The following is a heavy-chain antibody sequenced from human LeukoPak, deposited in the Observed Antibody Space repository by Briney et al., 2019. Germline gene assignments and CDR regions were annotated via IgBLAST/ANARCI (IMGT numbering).Heavy chain of an antibody. CDR3: AKDGVGATPYDYFDY. Sequence: GGSLRLSCAASGFTFSNFGVNWVRQAPGKGLEWVAVIWYDGSNKYYADSVKGRFTISRDNSKNTLYLQMNSLRAEDTAVYYCAKDGVGATPYDYFDYWAREPWSPSPQ. J-gene: IGHJ4*02. CDR1: GFTFSNFG. CDR2: IWYDGSNK. V-gene: IGHV3-33*06. D-gene: IGHD1-26*01.